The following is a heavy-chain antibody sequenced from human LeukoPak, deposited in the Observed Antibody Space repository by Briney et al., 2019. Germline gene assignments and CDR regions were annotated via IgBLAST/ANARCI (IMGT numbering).Heavy chain of an antibody. V-gene: IGHV4-34*01. CDR1: GGSFSGYY. CDR2: INHSGST. CDR3: ARGRPGIVGASEGPYYFDY. Sequence: PSETLSLTCAVYGGSFSGYYWGWIRQPPGKGLEWIGEINHSGSTNYNPSLKSRVTISVDTSKNQFSLKLSSVTAADTAVYYCARGRPGIVGASEGPYYFDYWGQGTLVTVSS. D-gene: IGHD1-26*01. J-gene: IGHJ4*02.